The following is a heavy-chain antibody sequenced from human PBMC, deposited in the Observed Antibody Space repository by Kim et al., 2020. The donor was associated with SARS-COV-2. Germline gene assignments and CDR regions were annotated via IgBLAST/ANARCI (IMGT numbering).Heavy chain of an antibody. D-gene: IGHD6-19*01. J-gene: IGHJ4*02. Sequence: VKGRLPISRDNAKNSLYLQMNSLRAEGTAVYYCARALYSSGRGGDYFDSWGQGTLVTVSS. CDR3: ARALYSSGRGGDYFDS. V-gene: IGHV3-7*04.